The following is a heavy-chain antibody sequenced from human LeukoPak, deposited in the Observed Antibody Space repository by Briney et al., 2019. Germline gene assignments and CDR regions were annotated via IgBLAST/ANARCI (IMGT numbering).Heavy chain of an antibody. CDR1: GFTFSDYY. CDR3: AREPYYDFWSGYYSLYYFDY. CDR2: ISSSGSTI. D-gene: IGHD3-3*01. Sequence: GGSLRLSCAASGFTFSDYYMSWIRQAPGKGLEWVSYISSSGSTIYYADSVKGRSTISRDNAKNSLYLQMNSLRAEDTAVYYCAREPYYDFWSGYYSLYYFDYWGQGTLVTVSS. V-gene: IGHV3-11*01. J-gene: IGHJ4*02.